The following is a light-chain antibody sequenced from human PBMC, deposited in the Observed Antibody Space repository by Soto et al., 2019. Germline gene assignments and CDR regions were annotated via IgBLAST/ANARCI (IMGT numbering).Light chain of an antibody. CDR2: GVS. V-gene: IGKV3-20*01. CDR1: QRLSASD. Sequence: EIVLTQSPGTLSLSPGQRATLSCRASQRLSASDIAWYQQKPGQAPKFLIYGVSSRATGIPDRFSGSGSGTDFTLTITRLEPEDFGVYYCQQSGSSPITFGQGTRLEIK. J-gene: IGKJ5*01. CDR3: QQSGSSPIT.